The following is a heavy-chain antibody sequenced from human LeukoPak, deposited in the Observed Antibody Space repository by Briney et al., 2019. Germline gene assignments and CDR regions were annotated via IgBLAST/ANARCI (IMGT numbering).Heavy chain of an antibody. Sequence: GGSLRPSCAASGFTFSSYSMNWVRQAPGKGLEWVSSISSSSSYIYYADSVKGRFTISRDNAKNSLYLQMNSLRAEDTAVYYCARGSGTTLSFYYGMDVWGQGTTVTVSS. J-gene: IGHJ6*02. CDR3: ARGSGTTLSFYYGMDV. V-gene: IGHV3-21*01. D-gene: IGHD3-10*01. CDR2: ISSSSSYI. CDR1: GFTFSSYS.